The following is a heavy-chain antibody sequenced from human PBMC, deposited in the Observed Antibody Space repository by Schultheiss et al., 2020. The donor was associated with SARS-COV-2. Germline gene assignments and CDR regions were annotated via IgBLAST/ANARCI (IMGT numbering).Heavy chain of an antibody. CDR2: IIPIFGTA. CDR1: GGTFSSYA. D-gene: IGHD2-8*01. J-gene: IGHJ6*02. V-gene: IGHV1-69*13. Sequence: SVKVSCKASGGTFSSYAISWVRQAPGQGLEWMGGIIPIFGTANYAQKFQGRVTITADESTSTAYMELSRLRSEDTAVYYCAREVGKGYCTNGVCYYYGMDVWGQGTTVTVSS. CDR3: AREVGKGYCTNGVCYYYGMDV.